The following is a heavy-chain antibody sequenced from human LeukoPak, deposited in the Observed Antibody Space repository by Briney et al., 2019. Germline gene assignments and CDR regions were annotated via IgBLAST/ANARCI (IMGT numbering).Heavy chain of an antibody. J-gene: IGHJ4*02. CDR3: ARGGIQLPDY. V-gene: IGHV4-39*01. D-gene: IGHD5-18*01. CDR1: GGSFSGYY. Sequence: SETLSLTCAVSGGSFSGYYWGWIRQAPGQGLEWIGTLYYGGTSSYNPSLKSRVTISVDTSRNQFSLSLNSVTAADTAVYYCARGGIQLPDYWGQGTLVTVSS. CDR2: LYYGGTS.